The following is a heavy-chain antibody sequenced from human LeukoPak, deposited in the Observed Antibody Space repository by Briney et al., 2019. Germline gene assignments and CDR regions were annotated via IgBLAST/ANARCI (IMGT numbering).Heavy chain of an antibody. V-gene: IGHV4-34*01. CDR1: GGSFSGYY. Sequence: SETLSLTCAVYGGSFSGYYWSWIRQPPGKGLEWIGEINHSGSTNYNPSLKSRVTISVDTSKNQFSLKLSSVTAADTAVYYCARDGKYYYDSSGYHYWGQGTLVTVSS. CDR3: ARDGKYYYDSSGYHY. CDR2: INHSGST. J-gene: IGHJ4*02. D-gene: IGHD3-22*01.